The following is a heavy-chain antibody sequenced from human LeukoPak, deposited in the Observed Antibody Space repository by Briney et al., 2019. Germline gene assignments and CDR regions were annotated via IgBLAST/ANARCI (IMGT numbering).Heavy chain of an antibody. CDR2: ISSSGSTI. CDR1: GFTFSSYE. Sequence: SGGSLRLSCAASGFTFSSYEMHWVRQAPGKGLEWVSYISSSGSTIYYADSVKGRFTISRDNAKNSLYLQMTSLRAEDTAVYYCARVVDYGDYPDYWGQGTLVTVSS. J-gene: IGHJ4*02. CDR3: ARVVDYGDYPDY. D-gene: IGHD4-17*01. V-gene: IGHV3-48*03.